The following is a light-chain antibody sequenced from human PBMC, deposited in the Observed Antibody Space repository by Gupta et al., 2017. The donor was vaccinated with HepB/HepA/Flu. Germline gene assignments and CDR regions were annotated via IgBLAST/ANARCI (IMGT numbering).Light chain of an antibody. V-gene: IGKV3-15*01. J-gene: IGKJ1*01. CDR3: QQYNNWPPWT. CDR1: QSVSSN. Sequence: EIAMTKSPATLSVSPGERATLSCRASQSVSSNLAWYQQKPGQAPRLLIYGASTRATGIPARFSGSGSGTEFTLTISSLHSEDFAVYYCQQYNNWPPWTFGQGTKVEIK. CDR2: GAS.